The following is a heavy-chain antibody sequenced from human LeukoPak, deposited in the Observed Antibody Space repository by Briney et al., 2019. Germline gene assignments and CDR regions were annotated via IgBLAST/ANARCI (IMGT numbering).Heavy chain of an antibody. CDR2: IIPILGIA. D-gene: IGHD1-26*01. CDR1: GGTFSSYA. V-gene: IGHV1-69*04. Sequence: SVKVSCKASGGTFSSYAISWVRQAPGQGLEWMGRIIPILGIANYAQKFQGRVTITADKSTSTAYMELSSLRSEDTAVYYCARVSSNGGYYYYGMDVWGQGTTVTVSS. CDR3: ARVSSNGGYYYYGMDV. J-gene: IGHJ6*02.